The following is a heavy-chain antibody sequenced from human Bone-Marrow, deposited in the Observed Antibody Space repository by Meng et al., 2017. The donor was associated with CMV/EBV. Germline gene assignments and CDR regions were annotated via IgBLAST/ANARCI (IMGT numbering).Heavy chain of an antibody. CDR2: ISYDETDK. Sequence: GESLKISCVASGFTFSTYAMHWVRQAPGKGLEWVAVISYDETDKYYADSLKGRFTISRDNSKNTLYLQMNSLRAEDTAMYYCAKNGPQILEWFRDYFDYWGQGTLVPVSS. V-gene: IGHV3-30-3*02. CDR1: GFTFSTYA. D-gene: IGHD3-3*01. J-gene: IGHJ4*02. CDR3: AKNGPQILEWFRDYFDY.